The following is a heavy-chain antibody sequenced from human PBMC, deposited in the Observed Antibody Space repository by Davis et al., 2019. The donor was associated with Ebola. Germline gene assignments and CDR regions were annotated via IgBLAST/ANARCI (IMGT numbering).Heavy chain of an antibody. V-gene: IGHV4-39*07. CDR3: AREGRWIQLWLGVAYYGMDV. CDR2: INHSGGT. J-gene: IGHJ6*04. CDR1: GGSISNTYYY. Sequence: SETLSLTCTVSGGSISNTYYYWGWIRQPPGKGLEWIGEINHSGGTNYNPSLKSRVTISVDTSKNQFSLKLSSVTAADTAVYYCAREGRWIQLWLGVAYYGMDVWGKGTTVTVSS. D-gene: IGHD5-18*01.